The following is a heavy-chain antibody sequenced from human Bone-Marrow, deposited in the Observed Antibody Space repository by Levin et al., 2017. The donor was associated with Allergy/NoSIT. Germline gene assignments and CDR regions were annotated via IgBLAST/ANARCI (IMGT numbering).Heavy chain of an antibody. V-gene: IGHV3-15*01. CDR1: GFTFSSAW. CDR3: TTDRAIAARPVFDY. Sequence: ETLSLTCAASGFTFSSAWLSWVRQAPGEGLQWVGRIKSKTDGGTTDYGAAVKGRFSISRDDSKNTLYLQMNSLRTEDTAKYYCTTDRAIAARPVFDYWGPGTLVTVSS. CDR2: IKSKTDGGTT. J-gene: IGHJ4*02. D-gene: IGHD6-13*01.